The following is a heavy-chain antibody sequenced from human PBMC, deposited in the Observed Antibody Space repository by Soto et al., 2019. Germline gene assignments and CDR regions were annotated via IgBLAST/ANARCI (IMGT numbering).Heavy chain of an antibody. CDR1: GYTFTNYA. D-gene: IGHD3-22*01. CDR2: INAGNGNT. V-gene: IGHV1-3*01. CDR3: ARGDYYDIHDY. J-gene: IGHJ4*02. Sequence: ASVKVSCKASGYTFTNYAMHWVRQAPGQGLEWMGWINAGNGNTKYSQKFQGRVTITRDTSASTAYMELSSLRSEDTAVYYCARGDYYDIHDYSGQGTLVTVPS.